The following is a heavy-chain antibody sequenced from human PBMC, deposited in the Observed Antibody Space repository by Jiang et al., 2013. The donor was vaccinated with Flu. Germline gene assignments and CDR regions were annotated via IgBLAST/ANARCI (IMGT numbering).Heavy chain of an antibody. CDR2: IYYSGST. Sequence: KPSETLSLTCTVSGGSISSSSYYWGWIRQPPGKGLEWIGSIYYSGSTYYNPSLKSRVTISVDTSKNQFSLKLSSVTAADTAVYYCARHQPNWYFDLWGRGTLVTVSS. J-gene: IGHJ2*01. CDR3: ARHQPNWYFDL. CDR1: GGSISSSSYY. V-gene: IGHV4-39*01.